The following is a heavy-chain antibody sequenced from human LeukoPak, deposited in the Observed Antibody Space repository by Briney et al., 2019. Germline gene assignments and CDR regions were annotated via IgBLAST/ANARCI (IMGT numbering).Heavy chain of an antibody. J-gene: IGHJ4*02. CDR2: IGVDNGNT. D-gene: IGHD3-16*01. V-gene: IGHV1-18*01. Sequence: ASVKVSCKASGYTFTSHDIHWVRQAPGQGLEWMGCIGVDNGNTDYAQKLQGRVTMTTDTSTSTAYMELRSLRSDDTAVYYCARCKSAWSYGDYWGQGTLVTVSS. CDR3: ARCKSAWSYGDY. CDR1: GYTFTSHD.